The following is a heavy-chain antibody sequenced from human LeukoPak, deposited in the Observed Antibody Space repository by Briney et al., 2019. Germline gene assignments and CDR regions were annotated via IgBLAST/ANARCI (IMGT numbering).Heavy chain of an antibody. CDR1: GFTFSGNA. V-gene: IGHV3-23*01. Sequence: GGSLRLSCEASGFTFSGNAMAWVRQAPGKGPEWVSGIGSDGRTHYADSVKGRFTISRDNSKNTVYLQMNSLRVEDTALYYCAKDILGWTFDYWGPGTLVTVSS. J-gene: IGHJ4*02. CDR3: AKDILGWTFDY. CDR2: IGSDGRT. D-gene: IGHD2-15*01.